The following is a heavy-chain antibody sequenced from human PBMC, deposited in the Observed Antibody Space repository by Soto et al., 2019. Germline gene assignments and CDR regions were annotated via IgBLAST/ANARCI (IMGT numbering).Heavy chain of an antibody. CDR1: GYSFTSYW. CDR2: IDHSDSYT. V-gene: IGHV5-10-1*01. CDR3: ARSWYYYGSGGLDY. D-gene: IGHD3-10*01. Sequence: GESLKISCKVSGYSFTSYWISWVRQRPGKGREWMGRIDHSDSYTKYWPSFQGHVTISADKSTSTAYLQWSSLKASDTAMYYCARSWYYYGSGGLDYWGQGTLVTVSS. J-gene: IGHJ4*02.